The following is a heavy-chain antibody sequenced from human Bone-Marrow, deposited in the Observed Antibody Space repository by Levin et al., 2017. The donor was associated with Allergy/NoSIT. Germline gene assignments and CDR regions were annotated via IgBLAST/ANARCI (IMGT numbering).Heavy chain of an antibody. Sequence: SVKVSCKAAGGTFSNYAISWVRQAPGQGLDWMGGIIPIFGPPNYAPKFQGRVTITLDESRSTAYMELTKLRIEDTAIYYCARGGLGARGWLDPWGQGTLVIVSS. D-gene: IGHD3-16*01. V-gene: IGHV1-69*13. CDR1: GGTFSNYA. CDR3: ARGGLGARGWLDP. CDR2: IIPIFGPP. J-gene: IGHJ5*02.